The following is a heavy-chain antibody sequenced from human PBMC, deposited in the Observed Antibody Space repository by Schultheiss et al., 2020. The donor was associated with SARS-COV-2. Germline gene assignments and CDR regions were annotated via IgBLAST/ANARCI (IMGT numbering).Heavy chain of an antibody. J-gene: IGHJ4*02. V-gene: IGHV3-23*01. Sequence: GGSLRLSCAASGFTFSSYAMSWVRQAPGKGLEWVSAISGSGGSTYYADSVKGRFTISRDNSKNTLYLQMNSLRAEDTAVYYCARGIKAAKYYFDYWGQGTLVTVSS. D-gene: IGHD6-13*01. CDR1: GFTFSSYA. CDR2: ISGSGGST. CDR3: ARGIKAAKYYFDY.